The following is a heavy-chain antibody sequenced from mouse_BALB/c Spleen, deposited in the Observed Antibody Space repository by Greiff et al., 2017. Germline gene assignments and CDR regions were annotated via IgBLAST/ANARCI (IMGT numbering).Heavy chain of an antibody. CDR3: ARANSLLRPAWFAY. D-gene: IGHD1-2*01. V-gene: IGHV2-4-1*01. CDR1: GFSLTSYG. Sequence: QVQLQQSGPGLVQPSQSLSITCTVSGFSLTSYGVHWVRQSPGKGLEWLGVIWGDGSTDYNSALKSRLSISKDNSKSQVFLKMNSLQTDDTARYYCARANSLLRPAWFAYWGQGTLVTVSA. CDR2: IWGDGST. J-gene: IGHJ3*01.